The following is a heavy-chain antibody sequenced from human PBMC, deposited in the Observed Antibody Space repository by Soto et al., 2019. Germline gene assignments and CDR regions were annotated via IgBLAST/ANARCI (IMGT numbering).Heavy chain of an antibody. CDR1: GGSISNYY. V-gene: IGHV4-59*01. J-gene: IGHJ6*02. CDR3: ARLRSSSTYYYYYYGMDV. D-gene: IGHD6-6*01. CDR2: IYYSGST. Sequence: QVQLQESGPGLVKPSETLSLTCTVSGGSISNYYWSWIRQPPGKGLEWIGYIYYSGSTNYNPSLKSRVTTSVDTSKNQFSLKLSSVTAAATAVYYCARLRSSSTYYYYYYGMDVWGHGTTVTVSS.